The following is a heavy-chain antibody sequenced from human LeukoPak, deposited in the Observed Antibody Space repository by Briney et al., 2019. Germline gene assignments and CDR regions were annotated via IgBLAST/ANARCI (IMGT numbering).Heavy chain of an antibody. CDR3: AREGDYGDPSRRFYYMDV. J-gene: IGHJ6*03. Sequence: SETLSLTCTVSGGSKSSYYWSWIRQPAGKGLEWIGRIFTAESTNYNPSLKSRVTMSVDMSTSQLSLRLSSVTAADTAVYYCAREGDYGDPSRRFYYMDVWGKGTTVTVSS. V-gene: IGHV4-4*07. CDR1: GGSKSSYY. CDR2: IFTAEST. D-gene: IGHD4-17*01.